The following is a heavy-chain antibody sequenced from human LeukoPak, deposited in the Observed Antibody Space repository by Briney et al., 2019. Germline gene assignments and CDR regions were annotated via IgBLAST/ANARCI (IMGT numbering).Heavy chain of an antibody. Sequence: SVKVSCKASGGTFSSYAISWVRQAPGQGLEWMGRIIPILGIANYAQKFQGRVTITADKSTSTAYMELSSLRSEDTAVYYCARVPMVRGASSFYYYYGMDVWGQGTTVTVSS. CDR2: IIPILGIA. CDR3: ARVPMVRGASSFYYYYGMDV. V-gene: IGHV1-69*04. J-gene: IGHJ6*02. CDR1: GGTFSSYA. D-gene: IGHD3-10*01.